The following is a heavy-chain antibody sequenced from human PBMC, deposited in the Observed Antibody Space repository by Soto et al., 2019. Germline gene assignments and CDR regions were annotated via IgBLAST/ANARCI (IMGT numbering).Heavy chain of an antibody. Sequence: ASVKVSCKASGGTFSSYTISWVRQAPGQGLEWMGRIIPILGIANYAQKFQGRVTITADKSTSTAYMELSSLRSEDTAVYYCARELRGIAAAGSTSSGLNYYYYMDVWGKGTTVTVSS. D-gene: IGHD6-13*01. CDR2: IIPILGIA. CDR3: ARELRGIAAAGSTSSGLNYYYYMDV. J-gene: IGHJ6*03. CDR1: GGTFSSYT. V-gene: IGHV1-69*04.